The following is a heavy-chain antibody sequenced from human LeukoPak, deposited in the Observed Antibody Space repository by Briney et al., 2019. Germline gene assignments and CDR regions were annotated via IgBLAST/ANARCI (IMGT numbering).Heavy chain of an antibody. Sequence: ASVKVSCKASGYTFTGYYMHWVRQAPGQGLEWMGRINPNSGGTNYAQKFQGRVTMTRDTSISTAYMELSRLRSDDTAVYYCARDHAGAYCGGDCYSGGSPYWGQGTLVTVSS. D-gene: IGHD2-21*02. CDR3: ARDHAGAYCGGDCYSGGSPY. CDR1: GYTFTGYY. V-gene: IGHV1-2*06. J-gene: IGHJ4*02. CDR2: INPNSGGT.